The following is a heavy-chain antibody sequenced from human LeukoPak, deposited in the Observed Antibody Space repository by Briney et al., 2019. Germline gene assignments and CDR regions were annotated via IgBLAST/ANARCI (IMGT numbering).Heavy chain of an antibody. Sequence: SETLSLTCTVSGGSISSGSYYWSWIRQPAGKGLEWIGRIYTSGSTNYNPSLKSRVTISVDTSKNQFSLKLSSVTAADTAVYYCARSMVRGVTKGSTFDIWGQGTMVAVSS. CDR3: ARSMVRGVTKGSTFDI. D-gene: IGHD3-10*01. CDR1: GGSISSGSYY. V-gene: IGHV4-61*02. CDR2: IYTSGST. J-gene: IGHJ3*02.